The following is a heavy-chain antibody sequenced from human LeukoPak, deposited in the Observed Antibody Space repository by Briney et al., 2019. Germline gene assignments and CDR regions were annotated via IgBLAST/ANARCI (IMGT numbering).Heavy chain of an antibody. CDR2: IWYDGSNK. V-gene: IGHV3-33*06. Sequence: GGSLRLSCAASGFTFSSYGMHWVRQAPGKGLEWVAVIWYDGSNKYYADSVKGRFTISRDNSKNTLYLQMNSLRAEDTAVYYCAKAGSAYGDYDYYYYYYMDVWGKGTTVTVSS. CDR3: AKAGSAYGDYDYYYYYYMDV. J-gene: IGHJ6*03. D-gene: IGHD4-17*01. CDR1: GFTFSSYG.